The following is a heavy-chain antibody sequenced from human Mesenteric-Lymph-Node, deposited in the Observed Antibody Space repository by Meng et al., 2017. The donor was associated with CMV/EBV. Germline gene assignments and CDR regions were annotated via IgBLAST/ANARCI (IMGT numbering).Heavy chain of an antibody. J-gene: IGHJ6*02. V-gene: IGHV1-2*02. CDR1: GYTFTDYY. CDR3: AKDRGSTVLVPAAMGRRRYYADGMDV. Sequence: ASVKVSCKASGYTFTDYYVHWVRQAPGQGPEWMGWINPKSGGTNYAPKFQGRVTMTRDTSISAAYMELSRMRSDDTAVYYCAKDRGSTVLVPAAMGRRRYYADGMDVWGQGTTVTVSS. D-gene: IGHD2-2*01. CDR2: INPKSGGT.